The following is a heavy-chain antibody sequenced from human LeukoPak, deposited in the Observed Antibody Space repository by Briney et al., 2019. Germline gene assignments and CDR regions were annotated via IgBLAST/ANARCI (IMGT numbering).Heavy chain of an antibody. CDR1: GFTFSTYD. CDR3: ARSIGDYESEVFDI. Sequence: QPGGSLRLSCAASGFTFSTYDMNWVRQATGKGLEWVSTIGTAGDTYYPGSVKGRFTISRENAKNSLYLQMNSLRAGDTAVYYCARSIGDYESEVFDIWGQGTMVTVSS. J-gene: IGHJ3*02. CDR2: IGTAGDT. D-gene: IGHD4-17*01. V-gene: IGHV3-13*01.